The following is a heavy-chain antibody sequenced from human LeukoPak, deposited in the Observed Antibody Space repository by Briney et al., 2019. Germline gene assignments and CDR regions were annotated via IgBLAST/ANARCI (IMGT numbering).Heavy chain of an antibody. J-gene: IGHJ4*02. D-gene: IGHD1-14*01. V-gene: IGHV3-7*01. CDR3: ARNQRRLDY. CDR2: IKQDGSEK. CDR1: GFTFSNYW. Sequence: GGSLRLSCAASGFTFSNYWMTWVRQAPGKGLELVANIKQDGSEKCYVDSVKGRFTISRDNAKNSLYLQMNSLRAGDTAVYYCARNQRRLDYWGQGTLVTVSS.